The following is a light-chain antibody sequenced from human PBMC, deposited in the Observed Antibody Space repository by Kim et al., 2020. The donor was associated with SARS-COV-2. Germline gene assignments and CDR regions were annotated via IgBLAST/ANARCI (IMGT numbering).Light chain of an antibody. Sequence: GQRVTISCSGSSSNIARNTVTWFQQLPGTAPKILIYSNHLRPSGVPARFSGSRSGTSASLAISGLQSEDEADYCCAAWDDSLSGFVFGGGTRLTVL. V-gene: IGLV1-44*01. CDR2: SNH. CDR1: SSNIARNT. J-gene: IGLJ3*02. CDR3: AAWDDSLSGFV.